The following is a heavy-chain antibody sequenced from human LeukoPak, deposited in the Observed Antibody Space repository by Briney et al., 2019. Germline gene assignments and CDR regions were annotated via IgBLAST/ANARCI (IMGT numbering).Heavy chain of an antibody. Sequence: GGSLRLSCAASGFTFSSYGMHWVRQAPGKGLEWVAGISYDGSNKYYADSVKGRFTISRDNSKNTLYLQMKSLRDEDTAVYYCAKDIDAELYYYGMDVWGKGPTVTVS. CDR1: GFTFSSYG. CDR3: AKDIDAELYYYGMDV. V-gene: IGHV3-30*18. CDR2: ISYDGSNK. J-gene: IGHJ6*04. D-gene: IGHD1-26*01.